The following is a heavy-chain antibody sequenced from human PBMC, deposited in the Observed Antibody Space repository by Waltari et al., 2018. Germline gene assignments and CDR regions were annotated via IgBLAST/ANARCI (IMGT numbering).Heavy chain of an antibody. CDR1: GFTFSSYS. CDR3: AREGYDFWSGYPFGYYGMDV. Sequence: EVQLVESGGGLVKPGGSLRLSCAASGFTFSSYSMNWVRQAPGTGLGWVSSISSSSSYIYYADSVKGRFTISRDNAKNSLYLQMNSLRAEDTAVYYCAREGYDFWSGYPFGYYGMDVWGQGTTVTVSS. J-gene: IGHJ6*02. V-gene: IGHV3-21*01. CDR2: ISSSSSYI. D-gene: IGHD3-3*01.